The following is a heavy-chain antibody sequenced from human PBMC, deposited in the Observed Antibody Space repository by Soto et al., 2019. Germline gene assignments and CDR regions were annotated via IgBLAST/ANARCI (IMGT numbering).Heavy chain of an antibody. CDR1: GFTFSSYA. Sequence: PGGSLRLSCAASGFTFSSYAMSWVRQAPGKGLEWVSAISGSGGSTYYADSVKGRFTISRDNSKNTLYLQMNSLRAEDTAVYYCAKLIEEPYGDLYYFDYWGQGTLVTVSS. CDR2: ISGSGGST. V-gene: IGHV3-23*01. CDR3: AKLIEEPYGDLYYFDY. J-gene: IGHJ4*02. D-gene: IGHD4-17*01.